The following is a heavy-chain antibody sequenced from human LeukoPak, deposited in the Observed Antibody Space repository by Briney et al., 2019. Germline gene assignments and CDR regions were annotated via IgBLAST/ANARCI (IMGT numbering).Heavy chain of an antibody. CDR3: ARGEGSGWYSGLDY. J-gene: IGHJ4*02. D-gene: IGHD6-19*01. CDR2: ISAYNGNT. V-gene: IGHV1-18*01. CDR1: GYTXTSYG. Sequence: ASVKVSCKASGYTXTSYGINWVRQAPGQGLEWMGWISAYNGNTNYAQKLQGRVTMTTDTSTSTAYMEVRSLRSDDTAVYYCARGEGSGWYSGLDYWGQGTLVTVSS.